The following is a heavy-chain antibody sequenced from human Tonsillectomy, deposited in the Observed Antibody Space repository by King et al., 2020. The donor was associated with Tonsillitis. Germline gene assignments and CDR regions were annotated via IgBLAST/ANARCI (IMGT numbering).Heavy chain of an antibody. CDR1: GFTFTSYG. Sequence: HVQLVESGGGVVQAGRSLRLSCAASGFTFTSYGMHWVRQXPGKGLXXVAXXXXXGXXXXXXAPVKGXFTISRDNSKNTLYMQMNSLRTEETAVYYCETTGWIDELSDFWGQGTLVTVSS. V-gene: IGHV3-30*03. D-gene: IGHD1-14*01. CDR3: ETTGWIDELSDF. CDR2: XXXXGXXX. J-gene: IGHJ4*02.